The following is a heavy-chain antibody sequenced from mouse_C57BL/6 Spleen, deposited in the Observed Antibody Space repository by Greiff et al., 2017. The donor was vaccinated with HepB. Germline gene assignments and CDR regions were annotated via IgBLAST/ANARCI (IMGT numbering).Heavy chain of an antibody. J-gene: IGHJ4*01. CDR3: AREEGRITTVVATYAMDY. CDR2: IYPGSGNT. Sequence: QVQLQQSGAELVRPGASVKLSCKASGYTFTDYYINWVKQRPGQGLEWIARIYPGSGNTYYNEKFKGKATLTAEKSSSTAYMQLSSLTSEDSAVYFCAREEGRITTVVATYAMDYWGQGTSVTVSS. CDR1: GYTFTDYY. D-gene: IGHD1-1*01. V-gene: IGHV1-76*01.